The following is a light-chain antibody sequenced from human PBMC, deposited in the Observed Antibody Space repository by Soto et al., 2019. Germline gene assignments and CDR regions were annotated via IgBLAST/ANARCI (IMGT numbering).Light chain of an antibody. CDR1: QSVRSN. V-gene: IGKV3-15*01. J-gene: IGKJ5*01. CDR3: RQYDNWSEA. CDR2: AAS. Sequence: EIVMTQSPATLSLSPGETATLSCRASQSVRSNLAWYQHKPGQAPRPLIYAASTRATAVPARFSARGSWTDLTLTISGRQSEDFAVYYCRQYDNWSEAFGQGTRREIK.